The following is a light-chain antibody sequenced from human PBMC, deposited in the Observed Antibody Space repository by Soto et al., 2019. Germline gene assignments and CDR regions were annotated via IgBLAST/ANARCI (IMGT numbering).Light chain of an antibody. Sequence: DIQITQSPSTLSASVGDRGTITCRASQSINNWLAWYQQKPGKAPKLLIFDASSLETGVPSRFSGSGSGTEFTLTISSLQPDDFATYYCQHKTFGQGTKVDIK. V-gene: IGKV1-5*01. J-gene: IGKJ1*01. CDR3: QHKT. CDR2: DAS. CDR1: QSINNW.